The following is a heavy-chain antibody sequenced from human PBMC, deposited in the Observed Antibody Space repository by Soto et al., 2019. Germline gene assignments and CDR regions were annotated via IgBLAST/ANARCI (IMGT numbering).Heavy chain of an antibody. CDR3: ARTSYDILTGRLDAFDV. D-gene: IGHD3-9*01. CDR1: GGSISNGGYS. J-gene: IGHJ3*01. Sequence: KPSETLSLTCAVSGGSISNGGYSWSWLRQPPGKGLEWIGFISHSGNTYYNPSLRSRVIISIDKSRNHFSLGLKSVTAADTAVYYCARTSYDILTGRLDAFDVWGQGTMVTVSS. V-gene: IGHV4-30-2*01. CDR2: ISHSGNT.